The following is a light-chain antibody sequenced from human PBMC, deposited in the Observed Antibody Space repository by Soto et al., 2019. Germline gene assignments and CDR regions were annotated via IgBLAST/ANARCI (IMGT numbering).Light chain of an antibody. CDR2: LSS. Sequence: IVMTQSPDSLAVSLGEMATINCKSSQRVLYSSYNKHYLAWYQQKPGQPPKLLIFLSSTRESGVPDRFSGRCAGPDCTLPISSLECEDVEISYCKQYFRPCTLGQGTKVEIK. V-gene: IGKV4-1*01. J-gene: IGKJ1*01. CDR1: QRVLYSSYNKHY. CDR3: KQYFRPCT.